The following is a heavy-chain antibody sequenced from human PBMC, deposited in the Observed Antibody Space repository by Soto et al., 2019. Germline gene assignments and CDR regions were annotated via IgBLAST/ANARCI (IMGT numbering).Heavy chain of an antibody. CDR2: IYYSGST. J-gene: IGHJ6*02. V-gene: IGHV4-31*03. CDR1: GGSISSGGYY. Sequence: SETLSLTCTVSGGSISSGGYYWSWIRQHPGKGLEWIGYIYYSGSTYYNPSLKSRVTISVDTSKNQFSLKLSSVTAADTAVYYCARDGGKIPKYYDSSGSANYYYYYGMDVWGQGTTVTVSS. CDR3: ARDGGKIPKYYDSSGSANYYYYYGMDV. D-gene: IGHD3-22*01.